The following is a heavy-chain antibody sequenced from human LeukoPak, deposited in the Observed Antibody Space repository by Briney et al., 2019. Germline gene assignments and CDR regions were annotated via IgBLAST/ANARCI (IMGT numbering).Heavy chain of an antibody. CDR1: GFNFGSYG. Sequence: PGGSLRLSCAATGFNFGSYGMSWVRQAPGKGLEWVANIKPNGSEKYYVDSVKGRFTISRDNAKNSLYLQINSLRAEDTAVYYCASFFFGSGSYYMEYWGQGTLVAVSS. D-gene: IGHD1-26*01. CDR3: ASFFFGSGSYYMEY. V-gene: IGHV3-7*05. J-gene: IGHJ4*02. CDR2: IKPNGSEK.